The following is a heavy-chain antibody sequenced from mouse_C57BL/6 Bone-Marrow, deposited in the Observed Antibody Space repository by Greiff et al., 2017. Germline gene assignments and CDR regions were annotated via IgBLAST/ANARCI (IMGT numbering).Heavy chain of an antibody. CDR3: ARRGGYYDAMDY. Sequence: QVQLQQSGAELARPGASVKLSCKASGYTFTSFGISWVKQRTGQGLEWIGEIYPRSGNTYYNEKFKGKATLTADKSSSTAYMELRSLTSEDSAVYFCARRGGYYDAMDYWGQGTSVTVSS. D-gene: IGHD2-2*01. J-gene: IGHJ4*01. V-gene: IGHV1-81*01. CDR1: GYTFTSFG. CDR2: IYPRSGNT.